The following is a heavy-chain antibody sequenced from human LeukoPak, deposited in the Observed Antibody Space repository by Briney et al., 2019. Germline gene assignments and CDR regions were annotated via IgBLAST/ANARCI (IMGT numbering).Heavy chain of an antibody. V-gene: IGHV1-69*06. CDR3: ATGILRGYSGYDPIGFDY. CDR1: GGTFSSYA. J-gene: IGHJ4*02. Sequence: SVKVSCKASGGTFSSYAISWVRQAPGQGLEWMGGIIPIFGTANYAQKFQGRVTMTEDTSTDTAYMELSSLRSEDTAVYYCATGILRGYSGYDPIGFDYWGQGTLVTVSS. CDR2: IIPIFGTA. D-gene: IGHD5-12*01.